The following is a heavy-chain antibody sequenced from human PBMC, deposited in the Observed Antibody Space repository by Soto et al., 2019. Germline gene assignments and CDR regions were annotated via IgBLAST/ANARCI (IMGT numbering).Heavy chain of an antibody. CDR3: ARVGSGFVRGFDY. V-gene: IGHV4-59*01. Sequence: SETLSLTCSVSGGSISIYYWTWIRQSPGRGLEWIGDIYYTGSTNYNPSLESRVTISLDTSKNQFSLRLTSVTAADTAVYYCARVGSGFVRGFDYWGQATLVTVSS. D-gene: IGHD5-12*01. CDR1: GGSISIYY. J-gene: IGHJ4*02. CDR2: IYYTGST.